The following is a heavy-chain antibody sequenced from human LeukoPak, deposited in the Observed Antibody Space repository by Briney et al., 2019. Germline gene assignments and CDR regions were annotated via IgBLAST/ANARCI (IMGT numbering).Heavy chain of an antibody. CDR1: GGTFSSYA. D-gene: IGHD3-10*01. V-gene: IGHV1-69*01. J-gene: IGHJ3*02. CDR2: IIPIFGTA. CDR3: ARDGGFGEWDAFDI. Sequence: GSSVKVSCKASGGTFSSYAISWVRQAPGQGLEWMGGIIPIFGTANYAQKFQGRVTITADESTSTAYMELSSLRSEDTAVYYCARDGGFGEWDAFDIWGQGTMVTVSS.